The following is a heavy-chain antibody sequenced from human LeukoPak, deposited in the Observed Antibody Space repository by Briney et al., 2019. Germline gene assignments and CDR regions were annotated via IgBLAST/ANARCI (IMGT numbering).Heavy chain of an antibody. J-gene: IGHJ1*01. CDR1: GFTFSSYA. CDR2: ISGSGGST. V-gene: IGHV3-23*01. D-gene: IGHD6-6*01. CDR3: AKDQIAARPSEYFQH. Sequence: GGSLRLSCAASGFTFSSYAMSWVRQAPGKGLEWVSAISGSGGSTYYADSVKGRFTISRDNSKSTLYLQMNSLRAEDTAVYYCAKDQIAARPSEYFQHWGQGTLVTVSS.